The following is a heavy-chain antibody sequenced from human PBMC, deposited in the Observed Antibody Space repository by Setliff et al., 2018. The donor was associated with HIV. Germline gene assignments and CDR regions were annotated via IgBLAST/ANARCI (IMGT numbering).Heavy chain of an antibody. CDR3: ASSHTGYSSSSGAFDI. CDR1: GGSISSGAYY. Sequence: PSETLSLTCTVSGGSISSGAYYWSWIRQHPGKGLEWIGYIYYSGSTYYNPSLKSRVTISVETSKNQVSLKLCSVTAADTAVYYCASSHTGYSSSSGAFDIWGQGTMVTVSS. V-gene: IGHV4-31*03. CDR2: IYYSGST. D-gene: IGHD6-6*01. J-gene: IGHJ3*02.